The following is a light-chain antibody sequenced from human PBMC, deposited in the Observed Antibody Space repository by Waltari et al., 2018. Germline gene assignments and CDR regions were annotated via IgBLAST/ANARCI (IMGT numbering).Light chain of an antibody. Sequence: QSVLTQPPSVSGAPGQRVTISCTGSSSNIGAGSAVHWYQQLPGTAPKLLIYGNNNRPSGVPDRFSGSKSGTSASLAITGLQAEDEADYYCQSYDSSLSGWVFGGGTKLTVL. CDR1: SSNIGAGSA. V-gene: IGLV1-40*01. CDR3: QSYDSSLSGWV. J-gene: IGLJ3*02. CDR2: GNN.